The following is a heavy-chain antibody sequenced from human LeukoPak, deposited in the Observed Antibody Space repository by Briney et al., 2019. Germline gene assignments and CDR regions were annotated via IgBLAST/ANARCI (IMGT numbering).Heavy chain of an antibody. V-gene: IGHV3-23*01. CDR2: ISGSGGST. J-gene: IGHJ6*02. CDR3: VKDWSGTMVRGRGMDV. Sequence: GGSLRLSCAASGFTFSSYAMSWVRQAPGKGLEWVSAISGSGGSTYYADSVKGRFTISRDNSKNTLYLQMNSLRAEDTAVYYCVKDWSGTMVRGRGMDVWGQGTTVTVSS. D-gene: IGHD3-10*01. CDR1: GFTFSSYA.